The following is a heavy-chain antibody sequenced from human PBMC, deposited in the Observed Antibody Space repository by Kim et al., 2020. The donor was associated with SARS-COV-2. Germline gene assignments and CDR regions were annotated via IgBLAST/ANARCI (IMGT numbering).Heavy chain of an antibody. Sequence: SETLSLTCAGYGGSFSGYYWSWIRQPPGKGLEWIGEINHSGSTNYNPSLTSRLTISLDTSKNQFSLKLSSVTAADTAVYYCASSIAARLDYWGQGTLVTVSS. CDR1: GGSFSGYY. V-gene: IGHV4-34*01. CDR2: INHSGST. J-gene: IGHJ4*02. CDR3: ASSIAARLDY. D-gene: IGHD6-6*01.